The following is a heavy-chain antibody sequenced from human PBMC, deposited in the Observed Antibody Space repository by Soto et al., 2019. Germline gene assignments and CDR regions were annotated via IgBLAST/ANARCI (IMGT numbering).Heavy chain of an antibody. CDR3: ASGTNGAFFVY. Sequence: QVQLVESGGGLVKPGGSLRLSCAASGFTFSDYYMSWIRQAQGKGLEWVSYISSRSSTICYADSVKGRFTISRDNVKNSLYLQMNSLRAEDTAVYYCASGTNGAFFVYWGQGILVTVSS. D-gene: IGHD2-8*01. CDR2: ISSRSSTI. V-gene: IGHV3-11*01. CDR1: GFTFSDYY. J-gene: IGHJ4*02.